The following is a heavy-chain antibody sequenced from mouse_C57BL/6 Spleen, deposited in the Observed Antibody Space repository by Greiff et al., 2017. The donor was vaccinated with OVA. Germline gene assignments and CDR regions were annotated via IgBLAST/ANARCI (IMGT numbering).Heavy chain of an antibody. D-gene: IGHD1-1*01. J-gene: IGHJ1*03. V-gene: IGHV1-72*01. Sequence: QVQLKQPGAELVKPGASVTLSCKASGYTFTSYWVHWVKQRPGRGLEWIGRIDPNSGGTKYNEKFKSKATLTVDKPSSTAYMQLSILTSEDSEVYYCAREDLTVVNWYFDDWGTGTTVTVSS. CDR1: GYTFTSYW. CDR2: IDPNSGGT. CDR3: AREDLTVVNWYFDD.